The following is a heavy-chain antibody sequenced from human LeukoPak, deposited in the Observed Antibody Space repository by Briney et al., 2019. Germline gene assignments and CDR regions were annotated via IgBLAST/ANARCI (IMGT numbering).Heavy chain of an antibody. CDR3: ARNIMGVVVFEG. CDR2: IRSSSSIM. CDR1: GFTFSTYG. V-gene: IGHV3-48*02. J-gene: IGHJ4*02. D-gene: IGHD3-16*02. Sequence: PGGSLRLSCAASGFTFSTYGMNWVPQAPGKGLEGVSYIRSSSSIMHYADSVKGRFTISRDNAKNSLYLQMNSLRDEDMAVYYCARNIMGVVVFEGRGQGTLVTVSS.